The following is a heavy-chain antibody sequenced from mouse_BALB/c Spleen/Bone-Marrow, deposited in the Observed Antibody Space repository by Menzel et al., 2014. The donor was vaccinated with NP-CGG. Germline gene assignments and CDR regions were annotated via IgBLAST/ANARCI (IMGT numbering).Heavy chain of an antibody. CDR3: ARDGNCDYFDY. CDR2: IYYSGST. J-gene: IGHJ2*01. Sequence: EVQLQESGPDLVEPSHSLSLTCTVTGYSITSGYSWHWIRQFPGNKLEWMGYIYYSGSTNYNPSLKSQTSITRDTSKNQFFLQLNSVATEDTATYYCARDGNCDYFDYWGQGTPLTVSS. D-gene: IGHD2-1*01. V-gene: IGHV3-1*02. CDR1: GYSITSGYS.